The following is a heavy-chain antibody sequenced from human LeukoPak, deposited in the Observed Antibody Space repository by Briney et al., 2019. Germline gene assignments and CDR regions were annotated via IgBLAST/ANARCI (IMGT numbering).Heavy chain of an antibody. CDR3: ARDLIHNWNDFPVIDY. D-gene: IGHD1-20*01. CDR1: GYTFTGYY. V-gene: IGHV1-2*02. Sequence: ASVKVSCKASGYTFTGYYKHWVRQAPGQGLELMGWINPNSGGTNYAQKFQGRVTMTRDTSISTAYMELSRLRSDDTAVYCCARDLIHNWNDFPVIDYWGQGTLVTVSS. J-gene: IGHJ4*02. CDR2: INPNSGGT.